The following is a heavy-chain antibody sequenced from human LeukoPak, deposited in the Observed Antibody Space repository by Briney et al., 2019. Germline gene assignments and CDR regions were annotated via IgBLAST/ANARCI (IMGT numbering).Heavy chain of an antibody. Sequence: PGGSLRLSCAASGFTFSSYAMHWVRQAPGKGLEWVAVISYDGSNKYYADSVKGRFTISRDNSKNTLYLQMNSLRAEDTAVYYCARDPAWHSSSWRSYFDYWGQGTLVTVSS. CDR1: GFTFSSYA. V-gene: IGHV3-30*04. CDR2: ISYDGSNK. J-gene: IGHJ4*02. CDR3: ARDPAWHSSSWRSYFDY. D-gene: IGHD6-13*01.